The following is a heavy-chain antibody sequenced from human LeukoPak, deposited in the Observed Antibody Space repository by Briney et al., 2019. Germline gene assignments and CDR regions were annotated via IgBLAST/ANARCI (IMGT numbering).Heavy chain of an antibody. D-gene: IGHD1-14*01. J-gene: IGHJ4*02. CDR2: IYTSGST. CDR1: GGSISSGSYY. CDR3: ARDLQPNLFDY. Sequence: PSETLSLTCTVSGGSISSGSYYWSWIRQPAGKGLEWIGRIYTSGSTNYNPSLKSRVTISVDTSKNQFSLKLSSVTAADTAVYYCARDLQPNLFDYWGQGTLVTVSS. V-gene: IGHV4-61*02.